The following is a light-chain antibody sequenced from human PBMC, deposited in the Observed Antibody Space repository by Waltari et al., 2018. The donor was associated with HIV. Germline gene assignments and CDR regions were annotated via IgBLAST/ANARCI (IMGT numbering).Light chain of an antibody. Sequence: QSALTQPASVSGSPGQSITISCTGTSSDVGGYNSVSWYQQHPGKAPQLMFYEVSNRPSGVSNRFSGSKSGNTASLTISGLQAEDEADYYCSSYTSSSTLPSYVFGTGTKVTVL. V-gene: IGLV2-14*01. J-gene: IGLJ1*01. CDR1: SSDVGGYNS. CDR2: EVS. CDR3: SSYTSSSTLPSYV.